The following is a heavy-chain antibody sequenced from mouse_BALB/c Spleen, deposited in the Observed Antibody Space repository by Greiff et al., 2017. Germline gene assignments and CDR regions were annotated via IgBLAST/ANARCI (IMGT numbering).Heavy chain of an antibody. J-gene: IGHJ2*01. CDR1: GFTFSSFG. V-gene: IGHV5-17*02. CDR3: ARCNGSSYFDY. Sequence: EVKLMESGGGLVQPGGSRKLSCAASGFTFSSFGMHWVRQAPEKGLEWVAYISSGSSTIYYADTVKGRFTISRDNPKNTLFLQMTSLRSEDTAMYYCARCNGSSYFDYWGQGTTLTVSS. CDR2: ISSGSSTI. D-gene: IGHD1-1*01.